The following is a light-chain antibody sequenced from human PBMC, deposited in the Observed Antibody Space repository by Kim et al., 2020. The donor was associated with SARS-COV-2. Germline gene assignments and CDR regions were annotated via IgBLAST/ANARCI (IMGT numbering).Light chain of an antibody. CDR2: GKD. V-gene: IGLV3-19*01. J-gene: IGLJ3*02. Sequence: ALGQTVRITCQGDSLRSYYASWYQQKPGQAPLLVIYGKDNRPSGISDRFSGSSSGNTTSLTITGAQAEDEADYYCNSRDSSGNHWVFGGGTQLTVL. CDR3: NSRDSSGNHWV. CDR1: SLRSYY.